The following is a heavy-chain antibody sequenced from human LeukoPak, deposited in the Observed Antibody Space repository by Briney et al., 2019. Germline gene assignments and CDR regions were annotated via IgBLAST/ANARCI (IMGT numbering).Heavy chain of an antibody. Sequence: PSETLSLTCTVSGGSISSYYWSWIRQPTGKGLEWIGRIYTSGSTNYNPSLKSRVTMSVGTSKNQFSLKLSSVTAADTAVYYCARDMRGISGTMIVVAPPALDIWGQGTMVTVSS. CDR1: GGSISSYY. D-gene: IGHD3-22*01. V-gene: IGHV4-4*07. CDR3: ARDMRGISGTMIVVAPPALDI. CDR2: IYTSGST. J-gene: IGHJ3*02.